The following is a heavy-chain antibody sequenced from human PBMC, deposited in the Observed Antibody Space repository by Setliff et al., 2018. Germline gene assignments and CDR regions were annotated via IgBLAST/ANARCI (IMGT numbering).Heavy chain of an antibody. Sequence: PGGSLRLSCAASGFTFSSYSMNWVRQAPGKGLEWVSYISFSSSTIYYADSVKGRFTISRDNAKNSLYLQMNSLRAEGTAVYYCARDHGELGQERRTHFFRHWGQGTLVTVSS. CDR3: ARDHGELGQERRTHFFRH. CDR2: ISFSSSTI. V-gene: IGHV3-48*01. CDR1: GFTFSSYS. D-gene: IGHD1-1*01. J-gene: IGHJ1*01.